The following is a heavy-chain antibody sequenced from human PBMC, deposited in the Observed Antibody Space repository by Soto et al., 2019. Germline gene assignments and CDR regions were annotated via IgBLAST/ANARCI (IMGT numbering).Heavy chain of an antibody. J-gene: IGHJ3*02. D-gene: IGHD4-17*01. Sequence: EVQLVESGGGLVQPGRSLRLSCAASGFTFDDYAMHWVRQAPGKGPEWVSGITWNSGSRGYAESVKGRFTISRDNAKNSLYLQMNSLRTGDTALYSCAKSKGGLEILKTTVATFWGPFHIWGQGTMVTVSS. CDR1: GFTFDDYA. CDR3: AKSKGGLEILKTTVATFWGPFHI. V-gene: IGHV3-9*01. CDR2: ITWNSGSR.